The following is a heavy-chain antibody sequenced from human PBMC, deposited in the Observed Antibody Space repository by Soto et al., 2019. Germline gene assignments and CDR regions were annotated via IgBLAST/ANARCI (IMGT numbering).Heavy chain of an antibody. D-gene: IGHD2-21*02. J-gene: IGHJ6*02. V-gene: IGHV4-59*11. CDR2: IYYSGST. Sequence: SETLSLTCVVSGASLSSHYWSWIRQPPVKGLEWIGYIYYSGSTNYNPSLKSRVTISVGTSKNQFSLKLSSVTAADTAVYYCARDLWGYCGADCYPLDVWGQGTTVTVS. CDR3: ARDLWGYCGADCYPLDV. CDR1: GASLSSHY.